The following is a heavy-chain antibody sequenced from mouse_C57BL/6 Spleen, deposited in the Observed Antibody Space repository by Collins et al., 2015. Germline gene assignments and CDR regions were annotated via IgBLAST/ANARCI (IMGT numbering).Heavy chain of an antibody. D-gene: IGHD1-1*01. CDR3: ARGHYYGTSREWYFDV. CDR2: IHPNSGTA. V-gene: IGHV1-64*01. Sequence: QVQLQQPGAELVKPGASVKLSCKASGYTFTSYWMHWVKQRPGQGLEWIGMIHPNSGTATYNEKFKSQATLTVDKSSSTAYMQLSSLTSEDSAVYYCARGHYYGTSREWYFDVWGTGTTVTVSS. CDR1: GYTFTSYW. J-gene: IGHJ1*03.